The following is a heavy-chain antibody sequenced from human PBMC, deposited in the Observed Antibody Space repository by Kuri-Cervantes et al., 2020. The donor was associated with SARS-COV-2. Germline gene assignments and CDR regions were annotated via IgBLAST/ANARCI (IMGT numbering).Heavy chain of an antibody. D-gene: IGHD5-18*01. Sequence: SVKVSCKASGGTFSSYAISWVRQAPGQGLEWMGGIILIFGTANYAQKFQGRVTITADKSTSTAYMELSSLRSEDTAVYYCARDRRGYSYGFALNWFDPWGQGTLVTVSS. CDR3: ARDRRGYSYGFALNWFDP. J-gene: IGHJ5*02. V-gene: IGHV1-69*06. CDR1: GGTFSSYA. CDR2: IILIFGTA.